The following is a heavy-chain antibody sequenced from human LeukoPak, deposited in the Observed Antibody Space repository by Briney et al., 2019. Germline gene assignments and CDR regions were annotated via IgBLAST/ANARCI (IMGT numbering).Heavy chain of an antibody. V-gene: IGHV4-59*08. Sequence: PSETLSLTCTVSGGSISSYYWSWIRQPPGKGLEWIGTIFHSGSTYYNPSFRSRVTISVDTSKNQFSLKLRSVTASDTAVYYCARHSQWGIIPWTFDIWGQGTMVTVSS. CDR1: GGSISSYY. CDR3: ARHSQWGIIPWTFDI. J-gene: IGHJ3*02. D-gene: IGHD3-16*01. CDR2: IFHSGST.